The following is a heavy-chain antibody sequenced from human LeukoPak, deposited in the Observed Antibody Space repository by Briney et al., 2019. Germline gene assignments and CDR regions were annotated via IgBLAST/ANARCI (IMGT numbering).Heavy chain of an antibody. Sequence: PSETLSLTCAVYGGSFSGYYWSWIRQPPGKGLEWIGEINHSGSTNYNPSLKSRVTISVDTSKNQFSLKLSSVTAADTAVYYCARENSSWYSYYYYYMDVWGKGTTVTVSS. CDR2: INHSGST. CDR1: GGSFSGYY. V-gene: IGHV4-34*01. CDR3: ARENSSWYSYYYYYMDV. J-gene: IGHJ6*03. D-gene: IGHD6-13*01.